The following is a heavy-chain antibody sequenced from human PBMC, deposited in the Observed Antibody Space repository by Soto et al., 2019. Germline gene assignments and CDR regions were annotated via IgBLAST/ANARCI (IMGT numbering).Heavy chain of an antibody. CDR1: GGSFSGYY. D-gene: IGHD3-16*01. CDR2: INHSGST. CDR3: ARGFFNHGGYYYYGMDV. V-gene: IGHV4-34*01. J-gene: IGHJ6*02. Sequence: PSETLSLTCAVYGGSFSGYYWSWIRQPPGKGLEWIGEINHSGSTNYNPSLKSRVTISVDTSKNQFSLKLSSVTAADTAVYYCARGFFNHGGYYYYGMDVWGQGTTVTVSS.